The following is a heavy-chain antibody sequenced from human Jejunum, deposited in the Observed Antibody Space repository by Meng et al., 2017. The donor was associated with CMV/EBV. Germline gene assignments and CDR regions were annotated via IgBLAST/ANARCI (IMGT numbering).Heavy chain of an antibody. CDR3: ARDAVPAAPNWFDL. Sequence: SGFTFSTSEMNWVRQAPGKGLERIAYITGVTNIIYYADSVKGRFTISRDNAKSSLYLQMNDLRAEDTAVYFCARDAVPAAPNWFDLWGQGTLVTVSS. J-gene: IGHJ5*02. CDR1: GFTFSTSE. CDR2: ITGVTNII. D-gene: IGHD2-2*01. V-gene: IGHV3-48*03.